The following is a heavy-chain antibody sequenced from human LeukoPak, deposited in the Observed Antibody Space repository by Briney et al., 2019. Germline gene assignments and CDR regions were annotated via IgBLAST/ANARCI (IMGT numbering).Heavy chain of an antibody. J-gene: IGHJ4*02. V-gene: IGHV3-23*01. CDR3: AKDGYYYDSSGYYEVGGSGD. CDR2: ISGSGGST. D-gene: IGHD3-22*01. Sequence: GGSLRLSCAAWGFTLSSYAMICVRPAPGKGLEWVSAISGSGGSTYSADSVKGRFTISRDNSKNTRYLQMNSLRAEDTAVYYCAKDGYYYDSSGYYEVGGSGDWGQGTLVTVSS. CDR1: GFTLSSYA.